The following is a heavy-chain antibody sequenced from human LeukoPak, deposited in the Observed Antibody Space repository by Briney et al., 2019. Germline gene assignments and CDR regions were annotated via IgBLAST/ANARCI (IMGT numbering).Heavy chain of an antibody. J-gene: IGHJ5*02. V-gene: IGHV3-21*01. CDR1: GFTFSDYS. CDR2: ISSTSSYI. CDR3: ATRQLWQTGWFDP. Sequence: PGGSLRLSCAASGFTFSDYSMHWVRQAPGKGLEWVSCISSTSSYIYYADSVRGRFTISRDNAKNSLYLQMNSLRAEDTTVYYCATRQLWQTGWFDPWGQGTLVTVSS. D-gene: IGHD5-18*01.